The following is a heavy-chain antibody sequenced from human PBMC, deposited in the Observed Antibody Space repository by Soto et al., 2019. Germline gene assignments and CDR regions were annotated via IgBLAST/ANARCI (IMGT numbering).Heavy chain of an antibody. V-gene: IGHV4-39*01. CDR3: ARNQPQRYCSGGTCRPAYGMDV. Sequence: SETLSLTWTFSGCSISSDSFYWAWIRQPPGKGLEWICIIYYSGDTYYNASLAGRLTMSVDTSNQFSLTLRSVTAADTALYYCARNQPQRYCSGGTCRPAYGMDVWGQGTTVTVSS. J-gene: IGHJ6*02. CDR2: IYYSGDT. CDR1: GCSISSDSFY. D-gene: IGHD2-15*01.